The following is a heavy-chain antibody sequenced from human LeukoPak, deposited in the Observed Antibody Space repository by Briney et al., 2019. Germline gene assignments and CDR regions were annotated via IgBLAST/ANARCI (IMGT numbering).Heavy chain of an antibody. V-gene: IGHV3-33*01. Sequence: PGRSLRLSYAASGFTFSSYGMHWVRQAPGKGLEWVAVIWYDGSNKYYADSVKGRFTISRDNSKNTLYLQMNSLRAEDTAVYYCARTNGLYSSSWHPTDYWGQGTLVTVSS. CDR2: IWYDGSNK. CDR1: GFTFSSYG. J-gene: IGHJ4*02. D-gene: IGHD6-13*01. CDR3: ARTNGLYSSSWHPTDY.